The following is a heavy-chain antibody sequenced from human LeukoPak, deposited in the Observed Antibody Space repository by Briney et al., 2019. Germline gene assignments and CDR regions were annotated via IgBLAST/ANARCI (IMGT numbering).Heavy chain of an antibody. Sequence: GGSLRLSCAASGFIFSAYEMNWVRQAPGKGLEWVSYISSSGSTIYYADSVKDRFTISRDNAKKSLYLQMNSLRAEDTAVYYCARVYSSGWSYWGQGTLVTVSS. V-gene: IGHV3-48*03. CDR1: GFIFSAYE. CDR2: ISSSGSTI. D-gene: IGHD6-19*01. J-gene: IGHJ4*02. CDR3: ARVYSSGWSY.